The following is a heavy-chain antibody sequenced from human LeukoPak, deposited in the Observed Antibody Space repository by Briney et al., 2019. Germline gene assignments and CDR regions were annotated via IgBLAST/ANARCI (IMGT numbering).Heavy chain of an antibody. CDR1: GYTFTSYD. Sequence: ASVKASCKASGYTFTSYDINWVRQATGQGLEWMGWMNPNSGNTGYAQKFQGRVTMTRNTSISTAYMELSSLRSEDTAVYYCARWVPRYGRNYFDYWGQGTLVTVSS. CDR3: ARWVPRYGRNYFDY. J-gene: IGHJ4*02. D-gene: IGHD1-1*01. CDR2: MNPNSGNT. V-gene: IGHV1-8*01.